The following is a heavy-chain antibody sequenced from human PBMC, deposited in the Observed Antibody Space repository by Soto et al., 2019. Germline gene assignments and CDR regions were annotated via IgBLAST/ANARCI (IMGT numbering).Heavy chain of an antibody. Sequence: GASVKVSCKAYGYTFTSYAMHWVRQAPGQRLEWMGWINAGNGNTKYSQKFQGRVTITRDTSASTAYMELSSLRSEDTAVYYCARGIAPYYFDYWGQGTLVTVSS. V-gene: IGHV1-3*01. CDR2: INAGNGNT. D-gene: IGHD6-13*01. CDR1: GYTFTSYA. CDR3: ARGIAPYYFDY. J-gene: IGHJ4*02.